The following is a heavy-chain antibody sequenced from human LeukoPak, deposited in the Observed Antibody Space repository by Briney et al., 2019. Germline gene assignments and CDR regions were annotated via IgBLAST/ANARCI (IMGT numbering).Heavy chain of an antibody. Sequence: GGSVRLSRAASGFTFSSHGLQGVRQAPGRGWEGVAVIWYDGSNKYYADSVKGRFTISRDNSKNTLYLQMNSLRAEDTAVYFCARGYGSGSPLYYCYGMDVWGKGTTVTVSS. CDR2: IWYDGSNK. CDR1: GFTFSSHG. V-gene: IGHV3-33*01. J-gene: IGHJ6*04. CDR3: ARGYGSGSPLYYCYGMDV. D-gene: IGHD3-10*01.